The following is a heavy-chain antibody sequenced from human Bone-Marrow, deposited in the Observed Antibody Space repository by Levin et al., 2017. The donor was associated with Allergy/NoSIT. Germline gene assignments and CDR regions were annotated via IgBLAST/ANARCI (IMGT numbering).Heavy chain of an antibody. V-gene: IGHV5-51*01. CDR1: GYSFTSYW. CDR2: IYPDDSDT. J-gene: IGHJ3*02. Sequence: GESLKISCKASGYSFTSYWIGWVRQMPGKGLEWMGIIYPDDSDTKYRPAFQGQVTISADKSITTAYLQWNSLRISDSAMYFCATASGDVLARAFDIWGQGTKVTVSS. CDR3: ATASGDVLARAFDI. D-gene: IGHD3-9*01.